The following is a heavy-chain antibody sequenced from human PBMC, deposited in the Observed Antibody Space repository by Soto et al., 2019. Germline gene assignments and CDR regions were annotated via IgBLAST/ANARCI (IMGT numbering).Heavy chain of an antibody. J-gene: IGHJ6*02. D-gene: IGHD3-22*01. Sequence: EVQLLESGGGLVQPGGSLRLSCAASGFTFSSYAMTWVRQAPGKGLEWVSALSGSGVSTYYADSVKGRFTISRDNSKNTLYLHMNSPRAEDTAVYYCAKGGGSKDYYDTSGYYLYYYYAMDVWGQGTTVTVSS. CDR1: GFTFSSYA. V-gene: IGHV3-23*01. CDR3: AKGGGSKDYYDTSGYYLYYYYAMDV. CDR2: LSGSGVST.